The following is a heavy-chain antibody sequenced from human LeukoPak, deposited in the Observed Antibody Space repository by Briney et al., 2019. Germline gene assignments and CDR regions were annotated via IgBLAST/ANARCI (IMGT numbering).Heavy chain of an antibody. J-gene: IGHJ4*02. V-gene: IGHV3-11*04. CDR2: ISSSGSTI. Sequence: GGSLRLSCAASGCTFSDYYMSWIRQAPGKGLEWVSYISSSGSTIYYSDSVKGRFTISRDSAKNSLYLQVNSLRAEDTAVYYCARDDGDSSGYYYGHWGQGTLVTVSS. CDR1: GCTFSDYY. D-gene: IGHD3-22*01. CDR3: ARDDGDSSGYYYGH.